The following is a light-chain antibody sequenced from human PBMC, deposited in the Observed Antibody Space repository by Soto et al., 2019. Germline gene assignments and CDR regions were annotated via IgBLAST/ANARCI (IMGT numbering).Light chain of an antibody. CDR1: QSISSY. J-gene: IGKJ1*01. Sequence: DIQMTQSPSSLSASVGDRVTNTCRASQSISSYLNWYQQKPGKAPKLLIYAASSLQSGVPSRFSGSGSGTDFTLTISSLQPEDFATYYCQQSYSTPWTFGQGTKVDI. CDR2: AAS. V-gene: IGKV1-39*01. CDR3: QQSYSTPWT.